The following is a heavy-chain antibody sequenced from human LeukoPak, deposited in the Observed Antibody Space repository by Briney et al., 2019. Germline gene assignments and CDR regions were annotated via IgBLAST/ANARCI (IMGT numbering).Heavy chain of an antibody. J-gene: IGHJ4*02. V-gene: IGHV3-30*03. CDR2: ISNDGSDK. CDR1: GVTFSNYA. CDR3: VREGTYFFASGSFQSYYFDN. D-gene: IGHD3-10*01. Sequence: GGSLRLSCAAPGVTFSNYAMHWVRQSPGKGLEWVAVISNDGSDKHHADSVKGRFTVSRDNSKHTVYLQMDRLRVEDTAIYYCVREGTYFFASGSFQSYYFDNWGQGTLVTVSS.